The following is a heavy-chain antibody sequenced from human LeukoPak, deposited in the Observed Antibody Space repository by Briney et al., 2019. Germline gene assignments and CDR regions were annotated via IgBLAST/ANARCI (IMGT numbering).Heavy chain of an antibody. Sequence: GGSLRLSCAASGFTFTDYYMSWIRQAPGKGLEWVSYITNSGTTIYYADSVKGRFTISRDNAKNSLYLQMNSLRAEDTAVYYCARVRMNAFDIWGQGTMVTVSS. J-gene: IGHJ3*02. D-gene: IGHD2-15*01. CDR1: GFTFTDYY. CDR3: ARVRMNAFDI. CDR2: ITNSGTTI. V-gene: IGHV3-11*04.